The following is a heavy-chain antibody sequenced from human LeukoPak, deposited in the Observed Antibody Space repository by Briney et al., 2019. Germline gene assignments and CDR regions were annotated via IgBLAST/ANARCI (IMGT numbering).Heavy chain of an antibody. CDR1: GGSISSYY. J-gene: IGHJ4*02. D-gene: IGHD6-19*01. Sequence: PSETLSLTCTVSGGSISSYYWSWIRQPPGKGLEWIGYIYYSGSTNYNPSLKSRVTISVDTSKNQFSLKLSSVTAADTALYYCAKEGPPVLYSSGRGYFDHWGQGTLVSVSS. V-gene: IGHV4-59*01. CDR2: IYYSGST. CDR3: AKEGPPVLYSSGRGYFDH.